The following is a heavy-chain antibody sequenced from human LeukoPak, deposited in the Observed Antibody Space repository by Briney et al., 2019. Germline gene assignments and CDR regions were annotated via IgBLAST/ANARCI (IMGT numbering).Heavy chain of an antibody. J-gene: IGHJ4*02. CDR1: GYTFTSNY. D-gene: IGHD3-22*01. CDR2: IYPRDGST. CDR3: ARGREGYYDSSGYYGY. Sequence: ASVNVSCKASGYTFTSNYIHWVRQAPGQGLEWMGMIYPRDGSTSYAQKFQGRVTITADESTSTAYMELSSLRSEDTAVYYCARGREGYYDSSGYYGYWGQGTLVTVSS. V-gene: IGHV1-46*01.